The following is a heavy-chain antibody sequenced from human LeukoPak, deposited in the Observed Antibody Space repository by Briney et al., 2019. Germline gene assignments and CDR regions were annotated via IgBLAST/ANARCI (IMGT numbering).Heavy chain of an antibody. Sequence: ASVKVSCKASGYTFTGYYMHWVRQAPGQGLEWMGWINPNSGGTNYAQKFQGRVTMTRDTSISTAYMELSSLRSEDTAVYYCARDLYCSGGSCYATIYYYYGMDVWGQGTTVTVSS. CDR3: ARDLYCSGGSCYATIYYYYGMDV. V-gene: IGHV1-2*02. CDR2: INPNSGGT. J-gene: IGHJ6*02. CDR1: GYTFTGYY. D-gene: IGHD2-15*01.